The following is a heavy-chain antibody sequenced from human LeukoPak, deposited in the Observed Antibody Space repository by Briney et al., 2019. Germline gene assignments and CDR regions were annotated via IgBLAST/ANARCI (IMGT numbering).Heavy chain of an antibody. CDR3: ARDQGQWLVQSNWYFDL. CDR1: GYTFTSYY. V-gene: IGHV1-46*01. CDR2: INPSGGST. Sequence: ASVKVSCKASGYTFTSYYMHWVRQAPGQGLEWMGIINPSGGSTSYAQKFQGRVTMTRDTSISTAYMELSRLRSDDTAVYYCARDQGQWLVQSNWYFDLWGCGTLVTVSS. J-gene: IGHJ2*01. D-gene: IGHD6-19*01.